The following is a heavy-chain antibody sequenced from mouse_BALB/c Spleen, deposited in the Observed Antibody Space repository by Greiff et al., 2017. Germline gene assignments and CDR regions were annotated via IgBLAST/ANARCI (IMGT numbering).Heavy chain of an antibody. V-gene: IGHV1-7*01. CDR1: GYTFTSYW. D-gene: IGHD1-1*01. Sequence: QVQLQQSGADLAKPGASVKMSCKASGYTFTSYWMHWVKQRPGQGLEWIGYINPSTGYTEYNQKFKDKATVTADKSSSTAYMQLSSLTSEDSAVYYCARDYYDGRGDMDYWGQGTSVTVSS. CDR3: ARDYYDGRGDMDY. J-gene: IGHJ4*01. CDR2: INPSTGYT.